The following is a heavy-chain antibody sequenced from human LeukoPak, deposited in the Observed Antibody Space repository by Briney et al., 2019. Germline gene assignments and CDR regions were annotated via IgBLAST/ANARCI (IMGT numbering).Heavy chain of an antibody. J-gene: IGHJ5*02. V-gene: IGHV4-38-2*02. CDR2: ISHSGST. D-gene: IGHD1-26*01. CDR3: ARPPGSGIYYVDA. CDR1: GYSISRGYY. Sequence: SETLSLTCTVSGYSISRGYYWGWIRQPPGKGLEWIGTISHSGSTYYNPSLKSRVIISLDTSKNQFSLTLSSVTAADTAVYYYARPPGSGIYYVDAWGQGILVTVSP.